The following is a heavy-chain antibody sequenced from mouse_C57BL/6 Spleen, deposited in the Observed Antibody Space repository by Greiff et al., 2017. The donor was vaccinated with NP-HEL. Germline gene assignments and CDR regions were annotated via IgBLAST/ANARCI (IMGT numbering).Heavy chain of an antibody. CDR1: GFTFSSYA. J-gene: IGHJ2*01. D-gene: IGHD2-5*01. CDR3: TRDVAYYSNSYYFDY. CDR2: ISSGGDYI. V-gene: IGHV5-9-1*02. Sequence: EVMLVESGEGLVKPGGSLKLSCAASGFTFSSYAMSWVRQTPEKRLEWVAYISSGGDYIYYADTVKGRFTISRDNARNTLYLQMSSLKSEDTAMYYCTRDVAYYSNSYYFDYWGQGTTLTVAS.